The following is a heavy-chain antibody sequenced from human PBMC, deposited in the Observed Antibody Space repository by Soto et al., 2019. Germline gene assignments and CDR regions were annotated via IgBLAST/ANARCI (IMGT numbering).Heavy chain of an antibody. CDR1: GGSISYNSYY. V-gene: IGHV4-39*01. CDR2: IFYTGTT. D-gene: IGHD2-21*01. CDR3: ARHGRVSIGVDWFDT. J-gene: IGHJ5*02. Sequence: ETLSLTCSVSGGSISYNSYYWGWIRQPPGKGLEWVGGIFYTGTTYYSPSLKDRVTISVDTSNNQFSLGLKSVTAADTAVYYCARHGRVSIGVDWFDTWGPGTLVTVSS.